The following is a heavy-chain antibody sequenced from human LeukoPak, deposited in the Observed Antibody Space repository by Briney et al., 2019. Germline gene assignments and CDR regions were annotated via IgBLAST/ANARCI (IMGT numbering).Heavy chain of an antibody. J-gene: IGHJ4*02. Sequence: GASVKVSCKASGYTFTTFDINWVRQATGQGLEWMGWMNPTSGKTGYAQRFQGRVTITRNTSIRTAYMELSSLRSEDTAVYYCAREIVMWLGDYWGQGTLVTVSS. CDR2: MNPTSGKT. V-gene: IGHV1-8*03. CDR1: GYTFTTFD. CDR3: AREIVMWLGDY. D-gene: IGHD6-19*01.